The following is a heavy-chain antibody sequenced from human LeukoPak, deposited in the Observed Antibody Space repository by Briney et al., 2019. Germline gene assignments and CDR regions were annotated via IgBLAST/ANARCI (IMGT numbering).Heavy chain of an antibody. J-gene: IGHJ6*02. CDR3: ARAGDGYNSDYYYGMDV. D-gene: IGHD5-24*01. CDR2: IYYSGST. CDR1: GGSISSYY. Sequence: PSETLSLTCTVSGGSISSYYWSWIRQPPGKGLEWIGYIYYSGSTNYNPSLKSRATISVDTSKNQFSLKLSSVTAADTAVYYCARAGDGYNSDYYYGMDVWGQGTTVTVSS. V-gene: IGHV4-59*01.